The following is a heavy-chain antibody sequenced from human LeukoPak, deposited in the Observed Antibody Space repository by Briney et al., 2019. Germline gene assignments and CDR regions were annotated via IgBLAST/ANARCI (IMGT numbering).Heavy chain of an antibody. CDR1: GYTFTGYY. CDR3: ARDFLGCSSTSCYLFGY. V-gene: IGHV1-2*02. D-gene: IGHD2-2*01. J-gene: IGHJ4*02. Sequence: GASVKVSCKASGYTFTGYYMHWVRQAPGQGLEWMGWINPNSGGTNYAQKFQGRVTMTRDTSISTAYMELSRLRSDDTAVYYRARDFLGCSSTSCYLFGYWGQGTLSPSPQ. CDR2: INPNSGGT.